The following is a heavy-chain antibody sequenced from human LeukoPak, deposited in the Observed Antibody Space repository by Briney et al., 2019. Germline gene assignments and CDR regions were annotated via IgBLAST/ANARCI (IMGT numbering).Heavy chain of an antibody. CDR2: IRSKPNSYAT. CDR1: GFTFSGSA. V-gene: IGHV3-73*01. J-gene: IGHJ4*02. Sequence: GGSLRLSCAASGFTFSGSAMYWVRQASGKGLEWVGRIRSKPNSYATAYAASVKGRLTISREDSKNAAYLQMNSLKTEDTAVYYCTRGPDITMVRGVIQAPIDYWGQGTLVTVSS. CDR3: TRGPDITMVRGVIQAPIDY. D-gene: IGHD3-10*01.